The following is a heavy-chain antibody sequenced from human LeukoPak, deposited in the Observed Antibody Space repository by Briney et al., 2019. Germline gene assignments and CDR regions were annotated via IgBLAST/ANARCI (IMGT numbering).Heavy chain of an antibody. J-gene: IGHJ3*02. Sequence: SETLSLTCTVSGGSISSYYWSWIRQPPGKGLEWIGYIYYSGSTNYNPSLKSRVTISVDTSKNQFSLKLSSVTAADTAVYYCARGGHYYDSLGAFDIWGQGTMVTASS. CDR1: GGSISSYY. CDR3: ARGGHYYDSLGAFDI. CDR2: IYYSGST. D-gene: IGHD3-22*01. V-gene: IGHV4-59*01.